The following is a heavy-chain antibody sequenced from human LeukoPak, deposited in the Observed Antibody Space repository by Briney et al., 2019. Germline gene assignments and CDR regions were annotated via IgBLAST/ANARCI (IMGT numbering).Heavy chain of an antibody. D-gene: IGHD6-19*01. V-gene: IGHV1-18*01. CDR1: GYTFTSYG. CDR2: ICPYNGNT. J-gene: IGHJ1*01. Sequence: ASVKVSRKASGYTFTSYGISWVRQAPGKGQKRMGWICPYNGNTNYAQKLQGRVTMPTDTSTSTAYMELSSLISDDTAVYFCARAGIALSSTKYFPHWGQGTLVTVSS. CDR3: ARAGIALSSTKYFPH.